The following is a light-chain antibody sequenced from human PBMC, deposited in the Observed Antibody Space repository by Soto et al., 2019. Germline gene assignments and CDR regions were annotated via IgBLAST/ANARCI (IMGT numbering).Light chain of an antibody. CDR2: HAS. CDR1: ESVSNN. Sequence: EIVMTQSPATLSVSPGERATLSCRASESVSNNLAWYQQKFGQAPRLLIYHASTRATGIPARFSGSGSGPQLTLTISSLQSEDFALYYCQQYNEWPLTFGGGTKVEIK. CDR3: QQYNEWPLT. J-gene: IGKJ4*01. V-gene: IGKV3-15*01.